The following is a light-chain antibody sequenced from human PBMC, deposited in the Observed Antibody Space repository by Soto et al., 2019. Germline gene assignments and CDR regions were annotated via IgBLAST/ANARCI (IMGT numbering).Light chain of an antibody. CDR3: QQFNSYPIT. J-gene: IGKJ5*01. CDR2: DAS. V-gene: IGKV1-13*02. CDR1: QSVSKY. Sequence: IQMPQSPSSLSASVGDRVTITCRASQSVSKYLNWYQQKPGKAPKLLMFDASSMESGVPSRFSGSGSGTEFTLTINSLQPDDLATYYCQQFNSYPITFGQGTRLEIK.